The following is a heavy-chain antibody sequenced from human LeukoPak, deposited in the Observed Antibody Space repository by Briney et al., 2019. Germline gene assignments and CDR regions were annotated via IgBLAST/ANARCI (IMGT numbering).Heavy chain of an antibody. Sequence: SETLSLTCAVYGGSFSGYYWSWIRQPPGKGLEWIGEINHSGSTNYNPSLKSRVTISVDTSKNQFSLKLSSVTAADTAVYYCARARPYYYGMDVWGQGTTVTVSS. V-gene: IGHV4-34*01. CDR3: ARARPYYYGMDV. J-gene: IGHJ6*02. CDR1: GGSFSGYY. CDR2: INHSGST.